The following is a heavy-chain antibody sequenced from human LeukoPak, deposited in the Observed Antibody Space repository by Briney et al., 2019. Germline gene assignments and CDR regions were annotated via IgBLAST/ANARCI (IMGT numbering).Heavy chain of an antibody. CDR2: ISSSGSTI. CDR3: ARAPPYCSGGSCYLSYFDY. J-gene: IGHJ4*02. V-gene: IGHV3-48*03. CDR1: GFTFSSYE. Sequence: PGGSLRLSCAASGFTFSSYEMNWVRQAPGKGLEWVSYISSSGSTIYYADSVKGRFTISRGNAKNSLYLQMNSLRAEDTAVYYCARAPPYCSGGSCYLSYFDYWGQGTLVTVSS. D-gene: IGHD2-15*01.